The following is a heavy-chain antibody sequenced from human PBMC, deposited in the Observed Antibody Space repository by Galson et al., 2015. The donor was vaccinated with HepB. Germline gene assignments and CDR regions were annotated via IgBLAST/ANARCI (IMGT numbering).Heavy chain of an antibody. Sequence: ETLSLTCTVSGGSVSSGSYYWSWIRQPPGKGLEWIGYIYYSGSTNYNPSLKSRVTISVDTSKNQFSLKLSSVTAADTAVYYCASAYSSGSYWGQGTLVTVSS. D-gene: IGHD6-19*01. CDR2: IYYSGST. CDR1: GGSVSSGSYY. J-gene: IGHJ4*02. CDR3: ASAYSSGSY. V-gene: IGHV4-61*01.